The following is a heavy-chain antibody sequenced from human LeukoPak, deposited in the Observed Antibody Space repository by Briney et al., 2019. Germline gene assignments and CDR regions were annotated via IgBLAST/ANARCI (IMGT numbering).Heavy chain of an antibody. CDR3: AKSPFYDFWSGYSTSNFGLDY. D-gene: IGHD3-3*01. CDR2: ISGSGGST. V-gene: IGHV3-23*01. CDR1: GFTFSSYA. Sequence: GGSLRLSCAASGFTFSSYAMSWVHQAPGKGLEWVSAISGSGGSTYYADSVKGRFTISRDNSKNTLYLQMNSLRAEDTAVYYCAKSPFYDFWSGYSTSNFGLDYWGQGTLVTVSS. J-gene: IGHJ4*02.